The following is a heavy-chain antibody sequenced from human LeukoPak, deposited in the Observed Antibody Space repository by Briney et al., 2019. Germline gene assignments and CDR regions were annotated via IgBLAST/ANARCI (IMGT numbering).Heavy chain of an antibody. CDR1: GFTFSTYN. Sequence: PGGSLRLSCAASGFTFSTYNMNWVRQAPGKGLEWVSSISSGRTYTYYADSVKGRFTISSENDKNSVYLEMNSLRAEDTAVYYCARDAFYSYDSSNWYPGALNIWGQGTMVTVSS. D-gene: IGHD6-13*01. V-gene: IGHV3-21*06. J-gene: IGHJ3*02. CDR3: ARDAFYSYDSSNWYPGALNI. CDR2: ISSGRTYT.